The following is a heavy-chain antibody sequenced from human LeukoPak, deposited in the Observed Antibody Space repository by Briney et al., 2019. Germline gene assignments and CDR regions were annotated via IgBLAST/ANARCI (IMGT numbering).Heavy chain of an antibody. CDR2: ISWNSGSI. Sequence: PGRSLRLSCAASGFTFDDYAMHWVRQGPGKGLEWVSSISWNSGSIGYADSVKGRFTISRDNAKNSLYLQMNSLRAEDTALYYCAKGLSSSSPRPIYYYYGMDVWGQGTTVTVSS. CDR1: GFTFDDYA. CDR3: AKGLSSSSPRPIYYYYGMDV. J-gene: IGHJ6*02. D-gene: IGHD6-6*01. V-gene: IGHV3-9*01.